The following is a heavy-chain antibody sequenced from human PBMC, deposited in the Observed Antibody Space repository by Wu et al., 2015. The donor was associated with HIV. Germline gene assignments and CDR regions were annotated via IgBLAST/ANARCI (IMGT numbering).Heavy chain of an antibody. D-gene: IGHD5-18*01. CDR1: GYTFTGYY. V-gene: IGHV1-2*02. J-gene: IGHJ4*02. Sequence: VQLVQSGAEVKKPGASVKVSCKASGYTFTGYYMHWVRQAPGQGLEWMGWINPNSGDTNYAQKFQGRVTMTRDTSISTAYMDLSRLKSDDTAVYYCACGYRYDYGFDSWGQGTLVTVSS. CDR2: INPNSGDT. CDR3: ACGYRYDYGFDS.